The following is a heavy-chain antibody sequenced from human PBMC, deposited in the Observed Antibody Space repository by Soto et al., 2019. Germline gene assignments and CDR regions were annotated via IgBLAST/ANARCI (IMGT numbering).Heavy chain of an antibody. CDR2: ISAYNGNT. D-gene: IGHD5-18*01. J-gene: IGHJ6*02. Sequence: QVQLVQSGAEVKKPGASVKVSCKASGYTFTSYGISWVRQAPGQGLEWMGWISAYNGNTNYAQKLQGRVTMTTHASTSKAYTEPRSMRSDDTSVYYCVRVKYTTPYSCYYGMDVWGQGTTVTGSS. CDR3: VRVKYTTPYSCYYGMDV. V-gene: IGHV1-18*01. CDR1: GYTFTSYG.